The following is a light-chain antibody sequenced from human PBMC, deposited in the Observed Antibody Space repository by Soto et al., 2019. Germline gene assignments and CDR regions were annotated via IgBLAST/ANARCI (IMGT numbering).Light chain of an antibody. J-gene: IGKJ2*01. CDR1: QDISDV. CDR3: QQYNTAPPYT. V-gene: IGKV1-39*01. Sequence: IHMTHSPSALSASVGDRVTINCQASQDISDVLNWYQQTPGKAPKLLISTASTLQTGVPSRFDGSGSGTDFTLTINNLQPEDFATYYCQQYNTAPPYTFGQGNKVDIK. CDR2: TAS.